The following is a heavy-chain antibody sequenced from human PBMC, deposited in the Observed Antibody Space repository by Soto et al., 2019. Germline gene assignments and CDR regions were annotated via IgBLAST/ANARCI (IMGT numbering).Heavy chain of an antibody. CDR2: IWYDGSNK. CDR1: GFTFSSYG. D-gene: IGHD7-27*01. CDR3: ARDRCWDGDDCYYGMDV. V-gene: IGHV3-33*01. J-gene: IGHJ6*02. Sequence: QVQLVESGGGVVQPGRSLRLSCAASGFTFSSYGMHWVRQAPGKGLEWVAVIWYDGSNKYYADSVKGRFTISRDNSKNTLYLQMNSLRDEDTAVYYCARDRCWDGDDCYYGMDVWGQGTTVTVSS.